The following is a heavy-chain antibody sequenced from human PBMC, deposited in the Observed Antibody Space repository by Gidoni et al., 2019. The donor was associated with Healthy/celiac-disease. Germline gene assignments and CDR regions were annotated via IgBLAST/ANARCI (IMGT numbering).Heavy chain of an antibody. J-gene: IGHJ6*02. V-gene: IGHV3-33*01. D-gene: IGHD5-18*01. Sequence: QVQLVASGGGVVQPGRSLRLSCAASGFTFSSYGLHWVRQAPGKGLEWVAVIWYDGSNKYYADSVKGRFTISRDNSKNTLYLQMNSLRAEDTAVYYCARDAAMGPSYYYYGMDVWGQGTTVTVSS. CDR2: IWYDGSNK. CDR3: ARDAAMGPSYYYYGMDV. CDR1: GFTFSSYG.